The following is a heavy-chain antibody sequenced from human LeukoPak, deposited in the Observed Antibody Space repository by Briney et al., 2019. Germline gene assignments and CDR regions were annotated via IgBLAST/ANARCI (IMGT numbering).Heavy chain of an antibody. Sequence: GGSLRLSCSASGFTFSSYAMHWVRQAPGKGLEYVSAISSNGGSTYYADSVKGRFTISRDNSKNTLYLQMSSLRAEDTAVYYCVKFAPYMTTVTTDPTWGQGTLVTVSS. V-gene: IGHV3-64D*09. D-gene: IGHD4-17*01. CDR2: ISSNGGST. CDR3: VKFAPYMTTVTTDPT. CDR1: GFTFSSYA. J-gene: IGHJ4*02.